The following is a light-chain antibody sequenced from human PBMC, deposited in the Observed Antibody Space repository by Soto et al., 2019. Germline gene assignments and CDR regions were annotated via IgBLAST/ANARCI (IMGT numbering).Light chain of an antibody. Sequence: EIVLTQSPGTLSLSPGERATVSCRASQRLSSSYLAWYQQKPGQAPRLLIYGASSRATGIPDRFSSSGSGTDFTLTISRLEPEDFAVYYCQQYDSSPWTFGQGTKVEIK. CDR3: QQYDSSPWT. CDR2: GAS. V-gene: IGKV3-20*01. J-gene: IGKJ1*01. CDR1: QRLSSSY.